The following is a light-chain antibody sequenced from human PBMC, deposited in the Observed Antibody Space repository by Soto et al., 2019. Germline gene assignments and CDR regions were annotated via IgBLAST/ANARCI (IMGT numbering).Light chain of an antibody. CDR3: CSYTSSTSAV. V-gene: IGLV2-14*01. Sequence: QSALTQPASVSGSPGQSITISCTGTSSDVGRCNYVSWFQQHPGKAPKLMIFEVSTRPSGVSNRFSGSKSGNTASLTISGLQIEDEADYYCCSYTSSTSAVFGGGTKLTVL. CDR1: SSDVGRCNY. J-gene: IGLJ2*01. CDR2: EVS.